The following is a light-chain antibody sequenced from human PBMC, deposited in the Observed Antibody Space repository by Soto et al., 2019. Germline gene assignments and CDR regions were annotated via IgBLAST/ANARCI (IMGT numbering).Light chain of an antibody. V-gene: IGKV3-20*01. J-gene: IGKJ1*01. Sequence: ESVLTQSPGTLSLSPGERATLSCRASQNVGSRYLAWYQQKPGQAPRLLIYGASSRATGIPDRFSGSGSGTDFTLTISRLETADFAVYYCQQYGSSLPRTVGQGTKVDIK. CDR3: QQYGSSLPRT. CDR2: GAS. CDR1: QNVGSRY.